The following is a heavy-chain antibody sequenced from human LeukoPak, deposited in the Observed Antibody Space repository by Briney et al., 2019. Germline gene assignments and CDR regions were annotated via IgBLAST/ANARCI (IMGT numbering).Heavy chain of an antibody. CDR1: GGTFSSYA. CDR2: IIPIFGTA. Sequence: SVKVSCKASGGTFSSYAISWVRQAPGQGLEWMGGIIPIFGTANYAQKFQGRVTITADESTSTAYMELSSLRSEDTAVYYCARRVSPPKVYSSGYRDAFDIWGQGTMVTVSS. D-gene: IGHD3-22*01. V-gene: IGHV1-69*13. J-gene: IGHJ3*02. CDR3: ARRVSPPKVYSSGYRDAFDI.